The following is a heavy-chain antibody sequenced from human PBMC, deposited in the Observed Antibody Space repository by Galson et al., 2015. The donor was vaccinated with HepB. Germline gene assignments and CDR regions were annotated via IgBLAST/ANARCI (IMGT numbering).Heavy chain of an antibody. V-gene: IGHV3-30*04. D-gene: IGHD3-22*01. J-gene: IGHJ4*02. CDR2: ISYDGSNK. CDR1: GFTFSSYA. CDR3: ARDRYYYDSSGYSLYYFDY. Sequence: SLRLSCAASGFTFSSYAMHWVRQAPGKGLEWVAVISYDGSNKYYADSVKGRFTISRDNSKNTLYLQMNSLRAEDAAVYYCARDRYYYDSSGYSLYYFDYWGQGTLVTVSS.